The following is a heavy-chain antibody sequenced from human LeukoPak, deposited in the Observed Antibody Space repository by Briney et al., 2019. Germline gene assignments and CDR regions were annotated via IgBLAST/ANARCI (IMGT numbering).Heavy chain of an antibody. CDR1: GYTFTSYG. V-gene: IGHV1-18*01. CDR2: ISAYSGNT. Sequence: ASVKVSCKASGYTFTSYGISWVRQTPGQGLEWMGWISAYSGNTSYAQKLQGRVTMTTDTSTSTAYMELRSLRSDDTAVYYCARGGVAAALSTSYYYYYMDVWGKGTTVTVSS. CDR3: ARGGVAAALSTSYYYYYMDV. J-gene: IGHJ6*03. D-gene: IGHD6-13*01.